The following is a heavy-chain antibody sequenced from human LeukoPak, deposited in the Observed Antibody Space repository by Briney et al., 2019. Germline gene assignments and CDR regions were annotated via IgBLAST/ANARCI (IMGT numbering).Heavy chain of an antibody. CDR3: ARGPSLGLSYYYYYMDV. Sequence: ASVKVSCKASGYTFTSYYMHWVRQAPGQGLEWMGIINPSGGSTSYAQKFQGRVTMTRDTSTSTVYMELSSLRSEDTAVYYCARGPSLGLSYYYYYMDVWGKGTTVTVSS. CDR1: GYTFTSYY. D-gene: IGHD2-15*01. J-gene: IGHJ6*03. V-gene: IGHV1-46*01. CDR2: INPSGGST.